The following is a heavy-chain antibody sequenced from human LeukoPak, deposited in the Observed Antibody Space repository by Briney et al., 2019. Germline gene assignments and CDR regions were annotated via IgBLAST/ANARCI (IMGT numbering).Heavy chain of an antibody. CDR2: IHHSGRT. CDR1: GYSISSDYY. D-gene: IGHD2-2*01. V-gene: IGHV4-38-2*02. CDR3: ARDHLANLASRLFDP. Sequence: SETLSLTCTVSGYSISSDYYWGWIRQPPGKGLEWIGSIHHSGRTYYNPSLKSRVTISVDTSKNQFSLKLNSVTAADTAVYYCARDHLANLASRLFDPWGQGTLVTVSS. J-gene: IGHJ5*02.